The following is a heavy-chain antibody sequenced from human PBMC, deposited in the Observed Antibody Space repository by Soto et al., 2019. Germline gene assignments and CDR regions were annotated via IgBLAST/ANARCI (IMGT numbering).Heavy chain of an antibody. D-gene: IGHD5-12*01. CDR2: INHSGST. J-gene: IGHJ4*02. CDR3: ATPIVAFY. V-gene: IGHV4-34*01. CDR1: GPSFSGYY. Sequence: PSETLSLTCAVYGPSFSGYYWSWIRQPPGKGLEWIGEINHSGSTNYNPSLKSRVTISVDTSKNQISLMLSSMTAADTAVYYCATPIVAFYWGQGTLVTVSS.